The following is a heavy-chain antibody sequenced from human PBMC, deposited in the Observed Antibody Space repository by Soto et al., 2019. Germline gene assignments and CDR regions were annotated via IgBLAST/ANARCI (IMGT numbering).Heavy chain of an antibody. CDR1: GFTFSNAW. CDR3: TTPSGYGDSVGFDY. J-gene: IGHJ4*02. CDR2: IKSKTDGGTT. D-gene: IGHD4-17*01. V-gene: IGHV3-15*07. Sequence: EVQLVESGGGLVKPGGSLRLSCAASGFTFSNAWMNWVRQAPGKGLEWVGRIKSKTDGGTTDYAAPVKGRFTISRDDSKNTLYLQMNSLKPEDTAVYYCTTPSGYGDSVGFDYWGQGTLVTVSS.